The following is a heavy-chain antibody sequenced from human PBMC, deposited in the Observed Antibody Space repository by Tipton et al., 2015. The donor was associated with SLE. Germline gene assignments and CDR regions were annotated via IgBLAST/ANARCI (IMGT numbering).Heavy chain of an antibody. D-gene: IGHD7-27*01. CDR2: VHYSGSI. CDR3: ARLGSLDAFDV. Sequence: TLSLTCTVSGGSISSYYWSWIRQPPGKGLEWIGYVHYSGSIDYNPSLKSRFTISVDTSKNYFSLRLNSVTAADTAVYYCARLGSLDAFDVWGQGTMVTVSS. CDR1: GGSISSYY. V-gene: IGHV4-59*01. J-gene: IGHJ3*01.